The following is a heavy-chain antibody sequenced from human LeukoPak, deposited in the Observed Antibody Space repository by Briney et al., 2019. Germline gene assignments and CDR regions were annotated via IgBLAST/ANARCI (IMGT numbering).Heavy chain of an antibody. CDR3: AAYCSSTSCYRYFDY. V-gene: IGHV3-11*01. CDR2: ISSSGSTI. J-gene: IGHJ4*02. Sequence: GGSLRLSCAASGFTFSDYYMSWIRQAPGKGLEWVSYISSSGSTIYYADSVKGRFTISRDNAKNSLYLQMNSLRAEDTALYYCAAYCSSTSCYRYFDYWGQGTLVTVSS. D-gene: IGHD2-2*02. CDR1: GFTFSDYY.